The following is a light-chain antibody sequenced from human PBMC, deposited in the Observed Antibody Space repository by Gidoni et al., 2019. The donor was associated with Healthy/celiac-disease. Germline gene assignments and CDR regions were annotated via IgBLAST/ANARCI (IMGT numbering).Light chain of an antibody. CDR3: QQYNSYLCS. V-gene: IGKV1-5*03. Sequence: DIQMTQSPSTLSASVGDRVTITCRASQGISSWLAWYQQKPGKAPKLLIYKASSLESGVPSRFSGSGSGTEFTLTISSLQPDDFATYYCQQYNSYLCSFGQGTKLEIK. CDR1: QGISSW. J-gene: IGKJ2*04. CDR2: KAS.